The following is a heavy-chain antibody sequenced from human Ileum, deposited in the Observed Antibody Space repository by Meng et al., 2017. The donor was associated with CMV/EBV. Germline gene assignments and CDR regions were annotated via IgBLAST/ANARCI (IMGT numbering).Heavy chain of an antibody. J-gene: IGHJ5*02. CDR2: ISNTANT. CDR1: GGSISGGSYW. D-gene: IGHD3-16*01. V-gene: IGHV4-31*03. Sequence: SETLSPTCTVSGGSISGGSYWWSWVRQPPGKGLEWIGYISNTANTYYHASLRSRVVISLDPSRSQFSLRLASVTAEGTGVYICARYSNLYTSSAGRFDPWGQGTLVTVSS. CDR3: ARYSNLYTSSAGRFDP.